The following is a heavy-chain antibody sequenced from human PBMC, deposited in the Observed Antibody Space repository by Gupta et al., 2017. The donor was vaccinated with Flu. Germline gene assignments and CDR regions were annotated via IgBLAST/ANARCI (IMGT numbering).Heavy chain of an antibody. D-gene: IGHD5-12*01. CDR2: IWYDGSNK. CDR3: ARDFDFVDGYNFFDY. J-gene: IGHJ4*02. Sequence: QVQLVESGGGVVQPGRSLRLSCAAPGFTVSSYGMHWVRQAPGKGLEWVAVIWYDGSNKYYADSVKGRFTISRDNSKNTLYLQMNSLRAEDTAVYYCARDFDFVDGYNFFDYWGQGTLVTVSS. V-gene: IGHV3-33*01. CDR1: GFTVSSYG.